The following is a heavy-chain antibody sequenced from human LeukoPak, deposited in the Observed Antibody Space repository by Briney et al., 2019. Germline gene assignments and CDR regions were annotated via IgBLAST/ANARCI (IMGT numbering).Heavy chain of an antibody. CDR2: IGGIGLNI. D-gene: IGHD3-10*01. CDR3: VKERMLWFGELSAFDV. Sequence: GGSLTLSCAGSGFIFSNYGMNWVRQAPGEGLEWIGGIGGIGLNIDYTAPVKGRFTISRDNSRNTLYLQMNSVRSEDTAIYYCVKERMLWFGELSAFDVWGQGTVVTVSS. J-gene: IGHJ3*01. V-gene: IGHV3-23*01. CDR1: GFIFSNYG.